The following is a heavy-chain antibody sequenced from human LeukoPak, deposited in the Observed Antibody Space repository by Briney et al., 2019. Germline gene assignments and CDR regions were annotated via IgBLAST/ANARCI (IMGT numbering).Heavy chain of an antibody. CDR2: ISSSGSTI. J-gene: IGHJ4*02. D-gene: IGHD1-1*01. V-gene: IGHV3-48*03. CDR3: AVQHVAFDY. Sequence: PGGSLRLSCAASGFTFSSYEMNRVRQAPGEGLEWVSYISSSGSTIYYADSVKGRFTISRDNAKNSLYLQMNSLRAEDTAVYYCAVQHVAFDYWGQGTLVTVSS. CDR1: GFTFSSYE.